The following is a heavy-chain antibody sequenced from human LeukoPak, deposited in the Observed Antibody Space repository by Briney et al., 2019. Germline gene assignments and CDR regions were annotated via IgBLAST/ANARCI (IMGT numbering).Heavy chain of an antibody. Sequence: PGGSPRLSCAASGFTFSDHYMDWVRQAPGVGLEWVGRIRNRANSYTTEYAASVKGRFIISRDDSNNSVYLQMNSLKSEDTAVYFCARWVTRTVFFDRWGQGTTVIVS. CDR2: IRNRANSYTT. CDR1: GFTFSDHY. D-gene: IGHD3-10*01. J-gene: IGHJ6*02. V-gene: IGHV3-72*01. CDR3: ARWVTRTVFFDR.